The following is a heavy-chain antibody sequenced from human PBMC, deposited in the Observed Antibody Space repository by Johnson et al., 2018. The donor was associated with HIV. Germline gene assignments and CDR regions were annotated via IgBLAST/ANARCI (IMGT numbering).Heavy chain of an antibody. D-gene: IGHD6-19*01. J-gene: IGHJ3*02. CDR3: AKIIGYSSGLEI. CDR2: IRYDGSNK. CDR1: GFTFDDYG. Sequence: QVQLVESGGGVVRPGGSLRLSCAASGFTFDDYGMHWVRQAPGKGLEWVAFIRYDGSNKYYADSVKGRFTISRDNSKNTLYLQMNSLRAEDTAVYYCAKIIGYSSGLEIWGQGTMVTVSS. V-gene: IGHV3-30*02.